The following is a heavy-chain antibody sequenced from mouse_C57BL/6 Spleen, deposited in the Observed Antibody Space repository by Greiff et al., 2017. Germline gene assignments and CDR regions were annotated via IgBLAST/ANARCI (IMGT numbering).Heavy chain of an antibody. CDR3: ARDGGGAMDY. Sequence: VQLQQPGAELVRPGSSVKLSCKASGYTFTSYWMDWVKQRPGQGLEWIGNLYPSDSETHYNQKFKDKATLTVDKSSSTAYMQLSSLTSADSAVYYCARDGGGAMDYWGQGTSVTVSS. CDR2: LYPSDSET. D-gene: IGHD2-3*01. V-gene: IGHV1-61*01. J-gene: IGHJ4*01. CDR1: GYTFTSYW.